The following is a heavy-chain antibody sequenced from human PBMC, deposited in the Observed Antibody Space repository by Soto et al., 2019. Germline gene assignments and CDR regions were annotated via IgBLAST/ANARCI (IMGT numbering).Heavy chain of an antibody. V-gene: IGHV3-7*03. CDR3: ARARIDY. CDR2: ISPEGSEK. Sequence: EVQLVESGGGLVQPGGSLRLSCAGSGFIFRDYWMTWVRQAPGKGLEWVATISPEGSEKYYVDSLKGRFTISRDNAKNSLYLQMISLRAEDTALYYCARARIDYWGRGTLITVSS. J-gene: IGHJ4*02. CDR1: GFIFRDYW.